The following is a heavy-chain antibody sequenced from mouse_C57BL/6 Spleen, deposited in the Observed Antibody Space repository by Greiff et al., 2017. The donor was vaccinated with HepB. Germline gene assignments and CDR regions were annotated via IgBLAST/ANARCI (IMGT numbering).Heavy chain of an antibody. D-gene: IGHD3-2*02. CDR3: ARPREATNYAMDY. J-gene: IGHJ4*01. Sequence: QVQLKQPGAELVKPGASVKLSCKASGYTFTSYWMHWVKQRPGQGLEWIGMIHPNSGSTKYNEKFKSKATLTVDKSSSTAYMHLSSLTSEDSAVYDGARPREATNYAMDYWGQGTSVTVSS. V-gene: IGHV1-64*01. CDR2: IHPNSGST. CDR1: GYTFTSYW.